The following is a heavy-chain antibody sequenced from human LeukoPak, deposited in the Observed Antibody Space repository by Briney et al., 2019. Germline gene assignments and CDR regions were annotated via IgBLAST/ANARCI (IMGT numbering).Heavy chain of an antibody. J-gene: IGHJ6*02. V-gene: IGHV3-33*01. Sequence: GGSLRLSCAASGFTFSSYGMHWVRQAPGKGLEWVAVIWSDGSNKYYADSVKGRFTISRDNSNNTLYLQMNSLRAEDTAVYYCARDRLGYCTNGVCYPRWYYGMDVWGQGTTVTVSS. D-gene: IGHD2-8*01. CDR3: ARDRLGYCTNGVCYPRWYYGMDV. CDR1: GFTFSSYG. CDR2: IWSDGSNK.